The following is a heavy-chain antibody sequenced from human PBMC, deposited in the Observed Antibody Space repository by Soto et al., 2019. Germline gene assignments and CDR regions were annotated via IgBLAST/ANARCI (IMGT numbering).Heavy chain of an antibody. Sequence: ASVKVSCKASGYTFTDYFMNWMRQAPGQRLEWMGWINAGNGNTKYSQKLQGRVTITRDTSASTAYMQLSSLRSEDTAVYYCARERATAFDIWGQGTMVTVSS. J-gene: IGHJ3*02. D-gene: IGHD1-26*01. CDR3: ARERATAFDI. CDR2: INAGNGNT. V-gene: IGHV1-3*01. CDR1: GYTFTDYF.